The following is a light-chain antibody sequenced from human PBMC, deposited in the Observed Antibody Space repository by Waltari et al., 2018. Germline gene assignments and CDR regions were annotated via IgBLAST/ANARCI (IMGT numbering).Light chain of an antibody. CDR3: QAWDSRTAV. V-gene: IGLV3-1*01. CDR1: NLWTRY. Sequence: SYELAQPPSLSVSRGQTATITCSGDNLWTRYVSWYQQEPGQSPMLVIFQDHTRPSGIPDRFCGADSGDTATLTISGTQTMDEADYYCQAWDSRTAVFGGGTRLTVL. J-gene: IGLJ2*01. CDR2: QDH.